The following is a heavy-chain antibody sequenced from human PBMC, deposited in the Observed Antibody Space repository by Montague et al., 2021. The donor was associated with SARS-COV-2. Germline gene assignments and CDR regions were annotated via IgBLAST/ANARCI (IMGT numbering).Heavy chain of an antibody. J-gene: IGHJ3*02. CDR2: IYYSGST. V-gene: IGHV4-59*12. CDR1: GGSISSYY. D-gene: IGHD3-9*01. CDR3: ARTYYDILTGYYNRGAFDI. Sequence: SETLSLTCTVSGGSISSYYWSWIRQPPGKGLEWIGYIYYSGSTNYNPSLKSRVTISVDTSKNQFSLKLSSVTAADTAVYHCARTYYDILTGYYNRGAFDIWGQGTMVTVSS.